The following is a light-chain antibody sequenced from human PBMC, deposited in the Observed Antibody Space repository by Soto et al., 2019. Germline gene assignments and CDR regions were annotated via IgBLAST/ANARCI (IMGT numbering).Light chain of an antibody. J-gene: IGKJ3*01. V-gene: IGKV3-20*01. CDR3: QQYGSSPFT. Sequence: ESVLTQSPGTLSLSPGERATLSCRSSPSVSSYLACYQQKPGQAPRLLIYGASSRATGIPERFSGSGSGTDLTLTISRLEPEDFAVYYCQQYGSSPFTFGPGTKVDF. CDR1: PSVSSY. CDR2: GAS.